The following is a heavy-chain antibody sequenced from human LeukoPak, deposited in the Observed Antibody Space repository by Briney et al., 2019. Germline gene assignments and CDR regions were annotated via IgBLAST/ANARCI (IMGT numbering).Heavy chain of an antibody. Sequence: GGSLRLSCAGSGFTLSNSWMGWVRQAPGKGLEWVANINPSGSDKYYVDSAEGRFTISRDNAKNSVYLQMNSLRVEDTALYYCATGRWFGEFAGSAFEDWGQGTLVTVSS. CDR3: ATGRWFGEFAGSAFED. CDR2: INPSGSDK. J-gene: IGHJ4*02. D-gene: IGHD3-10*01. CDR1: GFTLSNSW. V-gene: IGHV3-7*01.